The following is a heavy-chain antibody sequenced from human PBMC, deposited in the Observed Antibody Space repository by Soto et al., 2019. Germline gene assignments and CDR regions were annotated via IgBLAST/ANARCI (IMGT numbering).Heavy chain of an antibody. CDR1: GFTFSSYA. D-gene: IGHD2-2*01. J-gene: IGHJ6*02. CDR2: ISGSGGST. V-gene: IGHV3-23*01. Sequence: EVQLLESGGGLVQPGGSLRLSCAASGFTFSSYAMSWVRQAPGKGLEWVSAISGSGGSTYYADSVKGRFTISRDNSKNTLHRQMNSLRAEDTAVYYCAKEDIVVVPAALHYYYYGMDVWGQGTTVTVSS. CDR3: AKEDIVVVPAALHYYYYGMDV.